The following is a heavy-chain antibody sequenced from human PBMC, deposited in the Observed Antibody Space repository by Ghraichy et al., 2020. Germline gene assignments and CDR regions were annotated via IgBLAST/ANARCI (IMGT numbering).Heavy chain of an antibody. D-gene: IGHD3-10*01. Sequence: AGSLRLSCAASGFTFSSYSMNWVRQAPGKGLEWVSSISSSSSYIYYADSVKGRFTISRDNAKNSLYLQMNSLRAEDTAVYYCARGGSRFYYYYGMDVWGQGTTVTVSS. CDR3: ARGGSRFYYYYGMDV. J-gene: IGHJ6*02. V-gene: IGHV3-21*01. CDR1: GFTFSSYS. CDR2: ISSSSSYI.